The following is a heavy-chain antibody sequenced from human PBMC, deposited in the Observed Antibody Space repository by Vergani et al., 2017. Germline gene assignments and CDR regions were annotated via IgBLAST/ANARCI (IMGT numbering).Heavy chain of an antibody. CDR2: INPSGGHT. J-gene: IGHJ4*02. V-gene: IGHV1-46*03. CDR1: GYTFSNYY. Sequence: QVQVVQSGAEVKKSGASVKVPCKTSGYTFSNYYMHWVRQDPGQGLEWMGIINPSGGHTNYAQKFQGRVTMTRDTSTSTVYMELSSLRSEDTAIYYCARGDYGILTGYRYWGQGTLVTVSA. D-gene: IGHD3-9*01. CDR3: ARGDYGILTGYRY.